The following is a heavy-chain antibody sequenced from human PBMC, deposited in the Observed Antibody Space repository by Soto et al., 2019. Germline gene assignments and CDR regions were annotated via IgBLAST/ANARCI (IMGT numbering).Heavy chain of an antibody. CDR3: ARDPVAGSLDY. CDR2: IWYDGSKK. V-gene: IGHV3-33*01. Sequence: QEQLVESGGGVVLPGRSLRLSCAASGFTFSNYVMHWVRQAPGKGLEWVAVIWYDGSKKYYGDSVKGRFTISRDNSKDTLYLQMNSLRAEDTAVYYCARDPVAGSLDYWGQGALVTVSS. CDR1: GFTFSNYV. D-gene: IGHD6-19*01. J-gene: IGHJ4*02.